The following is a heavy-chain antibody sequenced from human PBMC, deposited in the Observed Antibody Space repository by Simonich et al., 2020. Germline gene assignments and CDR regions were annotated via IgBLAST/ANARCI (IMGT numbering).Heavy chain of an antibody. CDR2: IYYSGST. V-gene: IGHV4-39*01. J-gene: IGHJ3*02. CDR3: ARHAGFAFDI. CDR1: GGSISSIGYY. Sequence: QLQLQESGPGLVKPSETLSLTCTVSGGSISSIGYYWGWIRQPPGKGLEWIGSIYYSGSTYSNPSLKGRVTISVDTAKNQFSLKLSSVTAADTAVYYCARHAGFAFDIWGQGTMVTVSS. D-gene: IGHD6-13*01.